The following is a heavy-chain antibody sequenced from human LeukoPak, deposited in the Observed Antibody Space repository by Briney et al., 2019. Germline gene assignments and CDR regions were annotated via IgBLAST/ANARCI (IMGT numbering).Heavy chain of an antibody. J-gene: IGHJ4*02. V-gene: IGHV3-23*01. Sequence: GGSLRLSCAASGFTFSSYAMSWVRQAPGKGLEWVSAISGSGGSTYYADSVKGRFTISRDNSKNTLYLQMNSLRAEDTAVYYCAKDSGYSYAPLPDYWGQGTLVTVSS. D-gene: IGHD5-18*01. CDR3: AKDSGYSYAPLPDY. CDR1: GFTFSSYA. CDR2: ISGSGGST.